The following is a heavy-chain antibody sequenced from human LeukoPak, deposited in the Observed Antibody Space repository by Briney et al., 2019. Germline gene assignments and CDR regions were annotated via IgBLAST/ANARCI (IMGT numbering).Heavy chain of an antibody. CDR1: GFTFSNYM. D-gene: IGHD5-24*01. Sequence: GGSLRLSCAASGFTFSNYMMHWVRQAPGKGLVWVSRIKSDGITITYADSVKGRFTISRDNAKNTLILQMNSLRVEDTAVYYCARDWVYKIDYWGRGTLVTVSS. CDR3: ARDWVYKIDY. J-gene: IGHJ4*02. V-gene: IGHV3-74*01. CDR2: IKSDGITI.